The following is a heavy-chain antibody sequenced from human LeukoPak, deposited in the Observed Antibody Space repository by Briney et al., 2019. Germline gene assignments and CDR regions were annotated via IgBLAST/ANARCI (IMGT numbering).Heavy chain of an antibody. CDR2: ISSSGSTI. D-gene: IGHD5-24*01. CDR1: GFTFSDYY. J-gene: IGHJ4*02. CDR3: ARDSHRWLQRGVTFDY. Sequence: GGSLRLSCAASGFTFSDYYMSWIRQAPGKGLEWVSYISSSGSTIYYADSVKGRFTISRDNAKNSLYLQMNSLRAEVTAVYYCARDSHRWLQRGVTFDYWGQGTLVTVSS. V-gene: IGHV3-11*01.